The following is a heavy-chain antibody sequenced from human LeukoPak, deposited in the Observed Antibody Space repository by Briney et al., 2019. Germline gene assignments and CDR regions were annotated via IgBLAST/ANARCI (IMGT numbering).Heavy chain of an antibody. CDR3: ARRGGLTIFGVVMEYYFDY. Sequence: GGSLRLSCSASGFTLSTYWMSWVRQAPGKGLEWVANIKQDGSEKYYVDSVKGRFTISRDNAKNSLHLQMNSLRAEDTAVYYCARRGGLTIFGVVMEYYFDYWGQGTLVTVSS. CDR1: GFTLSTYW. J-gene: IGHJ4*02. V-gene: IGHV3-7*01. D-gene: IGHD3-3*01. CDR2: IKQDGSEK.